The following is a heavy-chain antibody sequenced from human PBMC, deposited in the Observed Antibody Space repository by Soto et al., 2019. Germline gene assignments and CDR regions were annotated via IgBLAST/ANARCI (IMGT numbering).Heavy chain of an antibody. CDR2: IWFDGTTK. Sequence: QVQLVESGGGVVQPGESLKLSCAASGFTFGTYAMDWVRQAPGKGLEWVAVIWFDGTTKYYIDSVKGRFTVSRDNSKNTLFLQMNSLRAEDTAVYYCARGPIRGGPGGRGVVDVWGQGTTVTVSS. D-gene: IGHD2-15*01. J-gene: IGHJ6*02. CDR1: GFTFGTYA. V-gene: IGHV3-33*01. CDR3: ARGPIRGGPGGRGVVDV.